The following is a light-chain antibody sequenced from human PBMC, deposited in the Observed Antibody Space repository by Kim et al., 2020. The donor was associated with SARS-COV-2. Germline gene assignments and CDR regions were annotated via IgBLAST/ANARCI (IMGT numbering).Light chain of an antibody. V-gene: IGKV3-20*01. J-gene: IGKJ2*01. CDR1: QSVTHDY. CDR3: QKYGSCSRT. CDR2: GAF. Sequence: PGERATLPCSDTQSVTHDYLAWYQHKPGRAPRLLIYGAFPWHGGIPDMLSGIRSGTAFTLTISRLEPDDIASYYCQKYGSCSRTFGQGTKQE.